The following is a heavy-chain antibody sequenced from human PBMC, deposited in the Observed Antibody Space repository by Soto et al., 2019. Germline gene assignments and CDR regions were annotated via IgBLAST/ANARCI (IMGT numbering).Heavy chain of an antibody. D-gene: IGHD2-21*01. Sequence: WSLRLSCAASGFTFSNYGMHWVRQAPGKGLEWVAVIWYDGNNKDYADSVKGRFTISRDNSNNTLYVQMTSLRAEDTAVYYCARGLHSLFDYWGQGTMVTVSS. CDR2: IWYDGNNK. CDR1: GFTFSNYG. V-gene: IGHV3-33*01. J-gene: IGHJ4*02. CDR3: ARGLHSLFDY.